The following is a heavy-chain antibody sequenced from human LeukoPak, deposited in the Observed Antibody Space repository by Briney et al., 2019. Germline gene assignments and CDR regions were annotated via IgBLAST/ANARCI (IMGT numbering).Heavy chain of an antibody. CDR3: ARRGNYSDYFDY. J-gene: IGHJ4*02. V-gene: IGHV1-2*02. D-gene: IGHD1-7*01. CDR1: GYTFTGYY. CDR2: INPNSGST. Sequence: ASVKVSCKASGYTFTGYYMHWVRQAPGQGLEWMGWINPNSGSTNYAQKFQGRVTMTRDTSISTAFMDLSRLRSDDTAVYYCARRGNYSDYFDYWGQGTLVTVSS.